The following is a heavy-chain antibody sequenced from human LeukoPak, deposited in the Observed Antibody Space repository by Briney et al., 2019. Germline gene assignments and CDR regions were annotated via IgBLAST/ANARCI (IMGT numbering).Heavy chain of an antibody. D-gene: IGHD3-22*01. CDR1: GFTFSTYS. CDR3: ARDPPYHDSSGYYYDY. Sequence: PGGSLRLSCAASGFTFSTYSMNWVRQAPGKGLEWVSSISGSSIYIYYADSVKGRFTISRDNAKNSLYLQMNSLRAEDTAVYYCARDPPYHDSSGYYYDYWGQGTLVTVSS. CDR2: ISGSSIYI. V-gene: IGHV3-21*01. J-gene: IGHJ4*02.